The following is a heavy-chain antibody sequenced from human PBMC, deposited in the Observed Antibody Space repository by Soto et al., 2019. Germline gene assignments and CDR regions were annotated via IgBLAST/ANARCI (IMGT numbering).Heavy chain of an antibody. J-gene: IGHJ5*02. V-gene: IGHV3-23*01. CDR3: ARENSTSFSYT. CDR2: IIGSGGKT. D-gene: IGHD2-2*01. CDR1: GFSFSIYA. Sequence: EVQLLESGGGLVQPGGSLRLSCAASGFSFSIYAMNWVRQAPGKGLEWVAAIIGSGGKTYYADSVKGRFTISRDNSKNTLYLQMNTLRAEDTAVYYCARENSTSFSYTWGQGTLVTVSS.